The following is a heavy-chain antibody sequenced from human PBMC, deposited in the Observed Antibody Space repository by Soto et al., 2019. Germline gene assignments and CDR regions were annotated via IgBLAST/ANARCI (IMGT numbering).Heavy chain of an antibody. D-gene: IGHD3-3*01. Sequence: QVRLQQWGAGLLKPSDTLSLTCAVYGGSFSGYYWSWIRQPPGKGLEWVGEINHSGSTNYSPSLKSRLTISLDPSKNQFSLKLSSVTAADTAVYYCAKRITIFYYFDSLGHGTPVTVSS. V-gene: IGHV4-34*01. J-gene: IGHJ4*01. CDR1: GGSFSGYY. CDR3: AKRITIFYYFDS. CDR2: INHSGST.